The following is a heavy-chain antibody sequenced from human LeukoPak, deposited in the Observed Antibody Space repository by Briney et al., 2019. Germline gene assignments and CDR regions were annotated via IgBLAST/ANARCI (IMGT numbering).Heavy chain of an antibody. D-gene: IGHD3-10*01. CDR3: ARSPRGSGSSTLLGVAFDL. CDR2: INHSGST. J-gene: IGHJ3*01. Sequence: SETLSLTCAVYGGSFSGYYWSWIRQPPGKGLEWIGEINHSGSTNYNPSLKSRVTISVDTSKNQFSLKLSSVTAADTAMYYCARSPRGSGSSTLLGVAFDLWGQGTIVTVSS. CDR1: GGSFSGYY. V-gene: IGHV4-34*01.